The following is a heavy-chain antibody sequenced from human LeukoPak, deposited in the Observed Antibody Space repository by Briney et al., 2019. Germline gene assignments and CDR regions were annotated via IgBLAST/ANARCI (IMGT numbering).Heavy chain of an antibody. CDR3: ARDRTAVASGHNWFDP. D-gene: IGHD6-19*01. Sequence: ASVKVSCKASGYTFTSYYMHWVRQAPGQGLEWMGIINPSGGSTSYAQKFQGRVTITRDTSTSTVYMELSSLRSEDTAVYYCARDRTAVASGHNWFDPWGQGTLVTVSS. J-gene: IGHJ5*02. CDR2: INPSGGST. CDR1: GYTFTSYY. V-gene: IGHV1-46*01.